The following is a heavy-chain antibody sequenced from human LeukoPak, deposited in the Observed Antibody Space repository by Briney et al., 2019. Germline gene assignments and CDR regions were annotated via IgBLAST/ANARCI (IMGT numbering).Heavy chain of an antibody. CDR3: AREGRVGARGGAFDI. D-gene: IGHD1-26*01. CDR1: GFIFSDYY. V-gene: IGHV3-11*04. Sequence: GGSLRLSCAASGFIFSDYYMSWIRQAPGRGLEWVSYISSSGSTIYYADSVKGRFTISRDNAKNTLYLQMNSLRAEDTAVYYCAREGRVGARGGAFDIWGQGTMVTVSS. J-gene: IGHJ3*02. CDR2: ISSSGSTI.